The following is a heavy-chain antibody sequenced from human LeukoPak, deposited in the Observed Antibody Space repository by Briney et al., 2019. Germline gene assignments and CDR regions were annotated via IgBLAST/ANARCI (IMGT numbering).Heavy chain of an antibody. D-gene: IGHD4/OR15-4a*01. CDR1: GLTFSSHA. J-gene: IGHJ4*02. V-gene: IGHV3-23*01. CDR3: AKGRGANSVGLLDY. CDR2: ISGSDAIT. Sequence: PGGSLRLSCVASGLTFSSHAMTWVRQTPGEGLEWVSAISGSDAITYYAGSVRGRFTISRDNSKTTLYLQMNSLRAEVTAVYYCAKGRGANSVGLLDYWGQGTLVTVSS.